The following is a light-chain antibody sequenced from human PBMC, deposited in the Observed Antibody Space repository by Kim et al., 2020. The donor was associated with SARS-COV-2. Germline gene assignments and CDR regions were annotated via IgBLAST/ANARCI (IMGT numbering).Light chain of an antibody. J-gene: IGLJ3*02. Sequence: SYELTQPPSVSVPPGQTARITCSGDALPKQYAYWYQQKPGQAPVLVIYKDSERPSGIPERFSGSSSGTTVTLTISGVQAEVEADYYCQSADSSGTWVFGG. V-gene: IGLV3-25*03. CDR2: KDS. CDR3: QSADSSGTWV. CDR1: ALPKQY.